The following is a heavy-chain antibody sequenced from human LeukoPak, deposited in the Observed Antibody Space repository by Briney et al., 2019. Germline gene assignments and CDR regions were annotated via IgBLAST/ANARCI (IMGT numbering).Heavy chain of an antibody. Sequence: SVKVSCKASGGTFSSYAISWVRQAPGQGLEWMGGIIPIFGTANYAQKFQGRVTITADESTSTAYMELSSLRSEDTAVYYCARDRYDILTGSEGPIDYWGQGTLVTVSS. V-gene: IGHV1-69*13. D-gene: IGHD3-9*01. CDR3: ARDRYDILTGSEGPIDY. CDR1: GGTFSSYA. CDR2: IIPIFGTA. J-gene: IGHJ4*02.